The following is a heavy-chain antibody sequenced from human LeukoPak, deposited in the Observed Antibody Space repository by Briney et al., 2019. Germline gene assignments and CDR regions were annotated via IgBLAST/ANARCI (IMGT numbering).Heavy chain of an antibody. V-gene: IGHV4-34*01. Sequence: KASETLSLTCAVYGGSLSGYYWSWIRQPPGKGLEWIGEVNHSGSTKYNPSLKSRVSISSDTSKNEFFLKLSSVTAADTAVYYCARHSPRYYYGSGSSLYYYYMDVWGKGTTVTVSS. CDR2: VNHSGST. D-gene: IGHD3-10*01. J-gene: IGHJ6*03. CDR3: ARHSPRYYYGSGSSLYYYYMDV. CDR1: GGSLSGYY.